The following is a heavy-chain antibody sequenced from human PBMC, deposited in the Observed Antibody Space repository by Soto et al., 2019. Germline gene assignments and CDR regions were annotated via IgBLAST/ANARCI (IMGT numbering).Heavy chain of an antibody. CDR2: IYYSGST. J-gene: IGHJ5*02. CDR3: ARPWGQEQQLTHNWFDP. V-gene: IGHV4-39*01. D-gene: IGHD6-13*01. Sequence: SETLSLTCTVSGGSISSSSYYWGWIRQPPGKGLEWIGSIYYSGSTYYNPSLKSRVTISVDTSKNQFSLKLSSVTAADTAVYYCARPWGQEQQLTHNWFDPWGQGTLVTVSS. CDR1: GGSISSSSYY.